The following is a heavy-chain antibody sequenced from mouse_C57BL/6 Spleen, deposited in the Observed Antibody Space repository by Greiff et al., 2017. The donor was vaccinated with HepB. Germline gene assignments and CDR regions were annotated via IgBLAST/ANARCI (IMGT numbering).Heavy chain of an antibody. D-gene: IGHD1-1*01. CDR2: IHPNSGST. J-gene: IGHJ2*01. V-gene: IGHV1-64*01. CDR1: GYTFTSYW. Sequence: QVQLQQPGAELVKPGASVKLSCKASGYTFTSYWMHWVKQRPGQGLEWIGMIHPNSGSTNYNEKFKSKATLTVDKSSSTAYMQLSSLTSESSAVYYCARTPSIAAVVATPFDYWGQGTTLTVSA. CDR3: ARTPSIAAVVATPFDY.